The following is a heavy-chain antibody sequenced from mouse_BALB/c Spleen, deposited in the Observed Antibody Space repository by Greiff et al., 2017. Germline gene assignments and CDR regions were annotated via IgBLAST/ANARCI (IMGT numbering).Heavy chain of an antibody. CDR1: GYTFTSYW. Sequence: VQLQQSGPELVKPGASVKISCKASGYTFTSYWMHWVKQRPGQGLEWIGNIYPGSGSTNYDEKFKSKATLTVDTSSSTAYMQLSSLTSEDSAVYYCTRAGLLRCFDYWGQGTTLTVSS. V-gene: IGHV1-55*01. J-gene: IGHJ2*01. CDR2: IYPGSGST. D-gene: IGHD1-1*01. CDR3: TRAGLLRCFDY.